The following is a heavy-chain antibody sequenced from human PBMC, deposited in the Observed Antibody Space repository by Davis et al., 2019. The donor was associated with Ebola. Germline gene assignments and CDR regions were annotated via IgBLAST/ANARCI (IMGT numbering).Heavy chain of an antibody. CDR3: AREGIAARPGAFDI. CDR2: INPNSGGT. J-gene: IGHJ3*02. CDR1: GYTFTGYY. Sequence: ASVKVSCKASGYTFTGYYMHWVRQAPGQGLEWMGWINPNSGGTNYAQKFQGWVTMTRDTSISTAYMELSRLRSDDTAVYYCAREGIAARPGAFDIWGQGTMVTVSS. V-gene: IGHV1-2*04. D-gene: IGHD6-6*01.